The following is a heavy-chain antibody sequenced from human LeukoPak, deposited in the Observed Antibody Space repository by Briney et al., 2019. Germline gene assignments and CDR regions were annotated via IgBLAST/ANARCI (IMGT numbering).Heavy chain of an antibody. CDR2: INPNSGGT. D-gene: IGHD3-22*01. Sequence: ASVKVSRKASGYIFTGYYMHWVRQAPGQGLEWMGWINPNSGGTNYAQKFQGRVTMTRDTSISTAYMELSRLRSDDTAVYYCARSDYYYDSSGYYSNWFDPWGQGTLVTVSS. V-gene: IGHV1-2*02. J-gene: IGHJ5*02. CDR3: ARSDYYYDSSGYYSNWFDP. CDR1: GYIFTGYY.